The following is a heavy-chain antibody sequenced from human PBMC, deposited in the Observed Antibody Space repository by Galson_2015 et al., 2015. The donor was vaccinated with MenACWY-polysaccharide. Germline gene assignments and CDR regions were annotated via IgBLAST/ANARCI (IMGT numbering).Heavy chain of an antibody. CDR2: ISYDGSTK. D-gene: IGHD2-15*01. CDR1: GFDFSRYG. CDR3: AKGGEDIVVINWFDP. J-gene: IGHJ5*02. V-gene: IGHV3-30*18. Sequence: SLRLSCAASGFDFSRYGMHWVRQAPGKGLEWLAVISYDGSTKGYADSVRGRFTISRDNSKNTVYLQMNSLRVGDEAMYFCAKGGEDIVVINWFDPGSQGTQVTVSS.